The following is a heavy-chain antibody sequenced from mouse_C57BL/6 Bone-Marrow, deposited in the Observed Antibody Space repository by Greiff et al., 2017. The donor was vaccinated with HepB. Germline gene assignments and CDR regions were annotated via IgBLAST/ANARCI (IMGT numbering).Heavy chain of an antibody. Sequence: VKLMESGAELARPGASVKMSCKASGYTFTSYTMHWVKQRPGQGLEWIGYINPSSGYTKYNQKFKDKATLTADKSSSTAYMQLSSLTSEDSAVYYCARPTWGWDSYWGQGTTLTVSS. CDR3: ARPTWGWDSY. CDR2: INPSSGYT. V-gene: IGHV1-4*01. CDR1: GYTFTSYT. D-gene: IGHD1-1*02. J-gene: IGHJ2*01.